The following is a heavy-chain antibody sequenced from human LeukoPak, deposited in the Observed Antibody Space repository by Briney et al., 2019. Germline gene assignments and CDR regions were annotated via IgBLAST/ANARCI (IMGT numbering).Heavy chain of an antibody. CDR1: GFRFSTYN. CDR2: ISTSSSTI. J-gene: IGHJ6*03. D-gene: IGHD4-17*01. V-gene: IGHV3-48*01. CDR3: ARDYGDHVLHYHHMDV. Sequence: GGSLRLSCAASGFRFSTYNINWVRQAPGKGLEWVSYISTSSSTIHYADSVRGRFTVSRDNAKNSVYLQMNSLRAEDTAVYYCARDYGDHVLHYHHMDVWGNGTTVTVSS.